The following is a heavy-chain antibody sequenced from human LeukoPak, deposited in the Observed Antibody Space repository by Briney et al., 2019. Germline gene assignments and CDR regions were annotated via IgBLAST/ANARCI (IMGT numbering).Heavy chain of an antibody. D-gene: IGHD7-27*01. Sequence: QPGGSLRLSCAASGFTLSNYWMQWVRQAPGKGLVWVSRIYSNGNNIGSADSVKGRFTISRDNAKNTLYLQMNSLRAEDAGVYFCARAGVIVGFDYWGQGTLVTVPS. V-gene: IGHV3-74*01. CDR3: ARAGVIVGFDY. J-gene: IGHJ4*02. CDR2: IYSNGNNI. CDR1: GFTLSNYW.